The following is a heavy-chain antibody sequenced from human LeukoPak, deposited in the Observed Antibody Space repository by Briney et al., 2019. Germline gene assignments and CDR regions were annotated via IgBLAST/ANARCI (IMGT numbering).Heavy chain of an antibody. CDR1: GFTFGSDW. CDR3: ARDSSTSCYDV. Sequence: GGSLRLSCAASGFTFGSDWMSWVRQAPGKGLEWVANIKQDGSDKYYVDSVKGRFTISRDNAKNSLHLQMNSLRAEDTAVYYCARDSSTSCYDVWGQGTTVTVSS. CDR2: IKQDGSDK. V-gene: IGHV3-7*01. J-gene: IGHJ6*02. D-gene: IGHD2-2*01.